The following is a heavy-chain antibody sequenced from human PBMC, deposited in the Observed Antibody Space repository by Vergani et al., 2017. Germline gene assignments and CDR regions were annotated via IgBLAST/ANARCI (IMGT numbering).Heavy chain of an antibody. V-gene: IGHV3-9*01. Sequence: EVQLVESGGGLVQPGRSLRLSCAASGFTFDDYAMHWVRQAPGKGLEWVSGISWNSGSIGYADSVKGRFTISRVNAKNSLYLQMNSLRAEDTALYYCAKAVEPYNWNFFDYWGQGTLVTVSS. CDR1: GFTFDDYA. CDR3: AKAVEPYNWNFFDY. CDR2: ISWNSGSI. D-gene: IGHD1-20*01. J-gene: IGHJ4*02.